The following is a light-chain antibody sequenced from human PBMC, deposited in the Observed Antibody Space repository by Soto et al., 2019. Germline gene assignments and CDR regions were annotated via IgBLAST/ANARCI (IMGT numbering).Light chain of an antibody. Sequence: IQLTQSPSSVSASVGDRVTISCRASQDISNGLAWYQQKPGKAPKPLIYATSSLQSGVPSRFSGRRSGTSFTFTIRSLQAEDFATYYCQEAHGFPWMFGQGTRV. V-gene: IGKV1-12*02. CDR1: QDISNG. CDR2: ATS. CDR3: QEAHGFPWM. J-gene: IGKJ1*01.